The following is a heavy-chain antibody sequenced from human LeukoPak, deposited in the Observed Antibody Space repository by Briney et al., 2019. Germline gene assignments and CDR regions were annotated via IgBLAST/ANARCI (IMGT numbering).Heavy chain of an antibody. CDR2: IWYDGSNK. Sequence: GRSLRLSCAASGFTFSSYGMHWVRQAPGKGLEWVAVIWYDGSNKYYADSVKGRFTISRDNSKNTLYLQMNSLRAEDTAVYYCARVKYSSGWYWDYWGQGTLVTVSS. CDR1: GFTFSSYG. CDR3: ARVKYSSGWYWDY. J-gene: IGHJ4*02. V-gene: IGHV3-33*01. D-gene: IGHD6-19*01.